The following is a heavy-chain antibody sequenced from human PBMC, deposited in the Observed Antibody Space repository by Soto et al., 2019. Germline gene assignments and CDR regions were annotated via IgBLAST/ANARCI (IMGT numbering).Heavy chain of an antibody. CDR2: INPSGDSR. J-gene: IGHJ5*02. CDR3: ARDNSQNYGPPAASSWFNP. CDR1: GFSFSDYF. Sequence: VASVKVSCKASGFSFSDYFMHWVRQAPGQGLEWMGIINPSGDSRNYAQKFQGRVTITRDTSTSTVYMDLSSLRYEDTAVYYCARDNSQNYGPPAASSWFNPWGQGTPVTVSS. D-gene: IGHD2-15*01. V-gene: IGHV1-46*01.